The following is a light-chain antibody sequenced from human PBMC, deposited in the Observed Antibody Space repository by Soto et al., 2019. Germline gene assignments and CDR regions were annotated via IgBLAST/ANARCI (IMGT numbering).Light chain of an antibody. V-gene: IGKV1-39*01. CDR3: QQSYSSLVYN. J-gene: IGKJ2*01. Sequence: DIQMTQSPSSLSASVGDRVTITCRASQNIGTSLNWYQQKPGKAPTALIYKASTMQGGVPSRFSGSGSGTDFTLTISSLQPEDSATYYCQQSYSSLVYNFDPGTKLEIK. CDR1: QNIGTS. CDR2: KAS.